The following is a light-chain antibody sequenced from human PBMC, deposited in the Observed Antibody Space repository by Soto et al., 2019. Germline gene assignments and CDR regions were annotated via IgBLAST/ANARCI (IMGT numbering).Light chain of an antibody. CDR2: RAS. Sequence: EIVLTQSPGSLALSPGEGATLSRRASQSVSSSYLGWYQQKPGQAPRLLIYRASSRATGIPDRFSGSGSGTDFTLTINRLEPEDFAVYYCQYYGSSSWTFGQGTKVEIK. V-gene: IGKV3-20*01. J-gene: IGKJ1*01. CDR3: QYYGSSSWT. CDR1: QSVSSSY.